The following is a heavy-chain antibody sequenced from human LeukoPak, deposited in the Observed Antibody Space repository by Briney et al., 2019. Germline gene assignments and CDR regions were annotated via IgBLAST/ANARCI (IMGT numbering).Heavy chain of an antibody. D-gene: IGHD4-17*01. V-gene: IGHV4-30-2*01. Sequence: PTETLSLTCAVSGGSMSSGGYSWSWILHPPGKGLEWIGYIYHSGSTYYNPSLKSRVTISVDRSKNQFSLKLNSVTAADTAVYYCARDRHGDHTYLDYWGQGTLVTVSS. CDR3: ARDRHGDHTYLDY. CDR2: IYHSGST. CDR1: GGSMSSGGYS. J-gene: IGHJ4*02.